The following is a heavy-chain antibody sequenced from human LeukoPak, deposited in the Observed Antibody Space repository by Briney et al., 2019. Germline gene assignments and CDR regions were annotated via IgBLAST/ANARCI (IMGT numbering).Heavy chain of an antibody. V-gene: IGHV4-61*01. CDR3: AREAVAPKMDV. CDR2: IYYSGST. J-gene: IGHJ6*02. CDR1: GGSVSSGSYY. D-gene: IGHD6-19*01. Sequence: SETLSLTCTVSGGSVSSGSYYWSWIRQPPGKGLEWIGYIYYSGSTNYNPSLKSRVTISADTSKNQFSLKLSSVTAADTAVYYCAREAVAPKMDVWGQGTTVTVSS.